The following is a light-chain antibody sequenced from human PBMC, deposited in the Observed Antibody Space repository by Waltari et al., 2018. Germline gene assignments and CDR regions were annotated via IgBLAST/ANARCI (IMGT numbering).Light chain of an antibody. CDR2: QDT. Sequence: SYELTQPPSVSVSPGQTASITCSGAKVGHKYACWCQQKPGQSPVLVIYQDTKRPSGIPERFSGSNSGNTATLTISGTQPMDEADYYCQAWDSTVVFGGGTKLTVL. CDR1: KVGHKY. CDR3: QAWDSTVV. V-gene: IGLV3-1*01. J-gene: IGLJ2*01.